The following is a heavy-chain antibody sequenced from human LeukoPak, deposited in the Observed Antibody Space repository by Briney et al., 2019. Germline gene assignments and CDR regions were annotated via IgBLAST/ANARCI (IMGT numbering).Heavy chain of an antibody. J-gene: IGHJ6*03. V-gene: IGHV4-39*02. CDR2: IYHSGRT. CDR1: GGSISNSLYL. Sequence: SETLSLTCTVSGGSISNSLYLWGWIRQPPGKGLEWIGSIYHSGRTYYNPSLKSRVTISVDTSKNQFSLKLSSVTAADTAVYYCARDETYSSDWQSNHYYYYMDVWGKGTTVTVSS. CDR3: ARDETYSSDWQSNHYYYYMDV. D-gene: IGHD6-19*01.